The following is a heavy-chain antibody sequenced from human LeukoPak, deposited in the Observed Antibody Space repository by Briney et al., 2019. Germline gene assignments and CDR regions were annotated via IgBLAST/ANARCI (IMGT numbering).Heavy chain of an antibody. V-gene: IGHV3-30-3*01. CDR1: GFTFSSYA. CDR2: ISYDGGKR. D-gene: IGHD4-17*01. J-gene: IGHJ4*02. Sequence: DPGGSLRLSCAASGFTFSSYAMSWVRQAPDKGLEWVAVISYDGGKRYYADSVKGRFTISRDNSKNTLYLQMSSLRAEDTAVYSCARQLKGGHGDSPVGYWGQGTLVTVSS. CDR3: ARQLKGGHGDSPVGY.